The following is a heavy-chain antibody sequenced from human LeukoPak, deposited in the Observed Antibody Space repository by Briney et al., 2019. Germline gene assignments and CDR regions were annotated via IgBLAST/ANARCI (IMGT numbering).Heavy chain of an antibody. CDR2: INPSGGST. J-gene: IGHJ5*02. CDR3: ARGCSSTSCYLPSWFDP. D-gene: IGHD2-2*01. V-gene: IGHV1-46*01. CDR1: GYTFTSYY. Sequence: ASVKVSCKASGYTFTSYYMHWVRQAPGQGLEWMGIINPSGGSTSYAQKFQGRVTMTRDTSTSTVYMELSSLRSEDTAVYYCARGCSSTSCYLPSWFDPWGREPWSPSPQ.